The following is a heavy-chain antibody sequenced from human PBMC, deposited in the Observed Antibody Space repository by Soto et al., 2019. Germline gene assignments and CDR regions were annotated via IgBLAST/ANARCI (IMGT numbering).Heavy chain of an antibody. D-gene: IGHD4-17*01. CDR3: ARDLDYGGNSEASDV. Sequence: SLRLSWAASGCTCSIYSMNWVRQAPGKGLEWVSYIMPGSSHIFYADSVKGRFTISRDNDKNSLYLQMNNLKASDTAMYYCARDLDYGGNSEASDVWGQGTMVTVSS. CDR1: GCTCSIYS. CDR2: IMPGSSHI. V-gene: IGHV3-48*01. J-gene: IGHJ3*01.